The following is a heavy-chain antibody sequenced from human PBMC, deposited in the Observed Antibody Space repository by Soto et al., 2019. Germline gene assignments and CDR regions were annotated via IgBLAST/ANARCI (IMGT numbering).Heavy chain of an antibody. V-gene: IGHV4-34*01. CDR2: INHSGST. Sequence: PSETLSLTCAVYGGSFSGYYWGWIRQPPGKGLEWIGEINHSGSTNYNPSLKSRVTISVDTSKNQFSLKLSSVTAADTAVYYCARRRALRYFDWLYKPGFDYWGQGTLVTVSS. D-gene: IGHD3-9*01. J-gene: IGHJ4*02. CDR3: ARRRALRYFDWLYKPGFDY. CDR1: GGSFSGYY.